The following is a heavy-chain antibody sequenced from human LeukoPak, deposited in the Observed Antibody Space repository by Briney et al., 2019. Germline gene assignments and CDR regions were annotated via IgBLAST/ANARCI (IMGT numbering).Heavy chain of an antibody. CDR1: GYALTELS. J-gene: IGHJ6*02. D-gene: IGHD3-16*01. V-gene: IGHV1-24*01. CDR3: AAGLVSPYYYYYYGMDV. CDR2: FDPEDGET. Sequence: GASVKVSCKVSGYALTELSMHWVRQAPGKGLEWMGGFDPEDGETIYAQKFQGRVTMTEDTSTDTAYMELSSLRSEDTAVYYCAAGLVSPYYYYYYGMDVWGQGPTVTVSS.